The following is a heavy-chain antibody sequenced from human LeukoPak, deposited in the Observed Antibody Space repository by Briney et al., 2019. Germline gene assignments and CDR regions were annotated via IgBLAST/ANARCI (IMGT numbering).Heavy chain of an antibody. J-gene: IGHJ6*02. CDR3: ARDSAVATYYGVDV. CDR2: IQSDGSEK. Sequence: GGSLRLSCAASGFTFSSYSMNWVRQAPGKGLEWVANIQSDGSEKNYIDSVQGRFTVSRDNAKTSLYLQMNSLRAEDTAVYYCARDSAVATYYGVDVWGQGTTVTVS. CDR1: GFTFSSYS. D-gene: IGHD6-19*01. V-gene: IGHV3-7*01.